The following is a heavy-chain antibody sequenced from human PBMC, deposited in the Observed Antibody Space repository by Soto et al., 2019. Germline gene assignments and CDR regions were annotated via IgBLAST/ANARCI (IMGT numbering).Heavy chain of an antibody. Sequence: GASVKVSCKASGGTFSSYAISWVLQAPGQGLEWIGGIIPIFGTANYAQKFQGRVTITADESTSTAYMELSSLRSEDTAVYYCARRGGITMVRARKTYYYYGMDVWGQGTTVTVSS. V-gene: IGHV1-69*13. D-gene: IGHD3-10*01. CDR2: IIPIFGTA. CDR3: ARRGGITMVRARKTYYYYGMDV. J-gene: IGHJ6*02. CDR1: GGTFSSYA.